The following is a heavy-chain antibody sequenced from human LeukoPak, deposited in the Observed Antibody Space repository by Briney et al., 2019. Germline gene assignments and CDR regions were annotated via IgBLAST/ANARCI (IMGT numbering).Heavy chain of an antibody. CDR2: SSGSDSTT. D-gene: IGHD3-22*01. V-gene: IGHV3-48*03. Sequence: GGSLRLSCAATGFAFSAYGMNWVRQAPGRGLEWVAYSSGSDSTTYYADSVKGRFVISRDNARSSLYLHMNSLRADDTALYYCTTLGYHLDSWGQGTLVTVSS. CDR1: GFAFSAYG. CDR3: TTLGYHLDS. J-gene: IGHJ4*02.